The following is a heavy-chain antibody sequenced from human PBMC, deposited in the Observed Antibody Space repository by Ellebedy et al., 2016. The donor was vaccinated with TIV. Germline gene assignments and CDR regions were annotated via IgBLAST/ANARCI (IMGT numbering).Heavy chain of an antibody. V-gene: IGHV5-51*01. CDR1: GYSFTSYW. CDR3: ARKTFLSAAGSGYYGMDV. CDR2: IYPGDSDT. J-gene: IGHJ6*02. D-gene: IGHD6-13*01. Sequence: GESLKISCKGSGYSFTSYWIGWVRQMPGKGLEWMGIIYPGDSDTRYSPSFQGQVTISADKSISTAYLQWSSLKASDAAMYYCARKTFLSAAGSGYYGMDVWGQGTTVTVSS.